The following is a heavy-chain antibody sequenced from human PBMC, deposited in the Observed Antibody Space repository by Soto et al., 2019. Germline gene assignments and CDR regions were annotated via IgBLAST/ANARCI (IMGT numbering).Heavy chain of an antibody. CDR3: ARDADYGGSRGGMDV. D-gene: IGHD4-17*01. CDR1: GGSVNNANYF. J-gene: IGHJ6*02. CDR2: IYYSGST. Sequence: QVRLEESGPGLVKPSETLSLICSVSGGSVNNANYFWNWIRHHPENGLEWIGYIYYSGSTRYNPYFMTRASLSIATTKDQFSLRLNSVTVADTAVYFCARDADYGGSRGGMDVWGRGTTVTVSS. V-gene: IGHV4-31*03.